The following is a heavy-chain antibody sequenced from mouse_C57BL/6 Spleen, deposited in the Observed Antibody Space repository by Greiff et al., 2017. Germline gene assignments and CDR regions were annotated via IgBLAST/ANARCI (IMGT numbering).Heavy chain of an antibody. D-gene: IGHD1-1*01. CDR2: INPYNGGT. CDR1: GYTFTDYY. CDR3: ARGITTVVDQAWFAY. Sequence: VQLQQSGPVLVKPGASVKMSCKASGYTFTDYYMNWVKQSHGKSLEWIGVINPYNGGTSYNQKFKGKATLTVDKSSSTAYMELNSLTSEDSAVYYCARGITTVVDQAWFAYWGQGTLVTVSA. V-gene: IGHV1-19*01. J-gene: IGHJ3*01.